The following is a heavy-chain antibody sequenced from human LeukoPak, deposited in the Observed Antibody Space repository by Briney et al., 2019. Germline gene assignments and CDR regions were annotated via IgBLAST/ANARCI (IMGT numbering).Heavy chain of an antibody. CDR2: IYPGDSDT. D-gene: IGHD3-10*01. V-gene: IGHV5-51*01. CDR3: ARSLLWFGTFDAFDI. CDR1: GYSFTSYW. J-gene: IGHJ3*02. Sequence: GESLKISCKGSGYSFTSYWIGWVRQMPGKGLEWMGIIYPGDSDTRYSPSFQGQVTISADKSISTAYLQWSSLKASDTAMYYCARSLLWFGTFDAFDIWGQGTMVTVSS.